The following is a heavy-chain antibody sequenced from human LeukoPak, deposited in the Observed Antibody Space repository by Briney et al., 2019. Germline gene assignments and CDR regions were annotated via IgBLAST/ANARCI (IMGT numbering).Heavy chain of an antibody. V-gene: IGHV4-34*01. D-gene: IGHD5-12*01. J-gene: IGHJ4*02. CDR2: INHSGST. CDR3: ARGLRKWLRDPFDY. CDR1: GGSSSGFY. Sequence: SETLSLTCAVYGGSSSGFYWNWIRQPPGKGLEWIGEINHSGSTNYNPSLKSRVTISVDTSKNQFSLKLNSVTAADTAVYYCARGLRKWLRDPFDYWGQGTLVTVSS.